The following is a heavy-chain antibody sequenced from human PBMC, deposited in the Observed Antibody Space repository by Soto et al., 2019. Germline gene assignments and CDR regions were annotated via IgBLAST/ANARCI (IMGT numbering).Heavy chain of an antibody. J-gene: IGHJ4*02. CDR1: GFTFSSYS. CDR3: ARWTRDQPGCFDY. CDR2: ISSSSSYI. V-gene: IGHV3-21*01. Sequence: EVQLVESGGGLVKPGGSLRLSCAASGFTFSSYSMNWVRQAPGKGLEWVSSISSSSSYIYYADSVKGRFTISRDNAKNSLYLQMNSLRAEDTAVYYCARWTRDQPGCFDYWGQGTLVTVSS. D-gene: IGHD2-2*01.